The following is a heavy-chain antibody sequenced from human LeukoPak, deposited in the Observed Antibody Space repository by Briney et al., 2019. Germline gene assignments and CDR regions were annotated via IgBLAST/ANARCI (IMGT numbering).Heavy chain of an antibody. Sequence: SETLSLTSAVSGYSISSGYYWGWIRQPPGKGLEWIGSIYHSGSTYYHPSLKSRVTISVDTSKNQFSLKLSSVTAADTAVYYCAMAGYGDYDWFDPWGQGTLVTVSS. V-gene: IGHV4-38-2*01. CDR1: GYSISSGYY. J-gene: IGHJ5*02. CDR2: IYHSGST. CDR3: AMAGYGDYDWFDP. D-gene: IGHD4-17*01.